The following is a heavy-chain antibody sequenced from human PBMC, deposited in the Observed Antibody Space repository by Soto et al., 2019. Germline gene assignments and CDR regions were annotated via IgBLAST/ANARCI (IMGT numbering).Heavy chain of an antibody. V-gene: IGHV3-48*01. D-gene: IGHD3-3*01. CDR1: GFTFSSYS. Sequence: GGSLRLSCAASGFTFSSYSMNWVRQAPGKGLEWVSYISSSSSTIYYADSVKGRFTISRDNAKNSLYLQMNSLRAEDTAVYYCARVKIFGVVNLYYFDYWGQGTLVTVSS. J-gene: IGHJ4*02. CDR3: ARVKIFGVVNLYYFDY. CDR2: ISSSSSTI.